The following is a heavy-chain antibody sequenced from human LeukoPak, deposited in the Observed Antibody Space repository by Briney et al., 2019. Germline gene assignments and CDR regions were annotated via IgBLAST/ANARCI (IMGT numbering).Heavy chain of an antibody. J-gene: IGHJ4*02. Sequence: PGGSLRLSCAASGFIFSNYAMYWVRQAPGKGLEWVSAISGRSDITYYADSVKGRFTLSRDSSKNTLYLQMNSLRADDTAVYYCAKWGDYDVLTGYYVSDFWGQGTLVTVSS. V-gene: IGHV3-23*01. CDR3: AKWGDYDVLTGYYVSDF. D-gene: IGHD3-9*01. CDR1: GFIFSNYA. CDR2: ISGRSDIT.